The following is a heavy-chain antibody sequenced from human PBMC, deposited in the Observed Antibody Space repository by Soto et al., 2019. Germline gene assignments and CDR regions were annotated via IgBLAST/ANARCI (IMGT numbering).Heavy chain of an antibody. J-gene: IGHJ5*02. Sequence: PSETLSLTCTVSGGSISSSSYYWGWIRQPPGKGLEWIGSIYYSGTTYYNPSLKSRVAISVDTSKNQFSLKLSSVTAADTAVYYCARQCSISLSRSTSCSWGQGTLVTVSS. D-gene: IGHD2-2*01. V-gene: IGHV4-39*01. CDR3: ARQCSISLSRSTSCS. CDR2: IYYSGTT. CDR1: GGSISSSSYY.